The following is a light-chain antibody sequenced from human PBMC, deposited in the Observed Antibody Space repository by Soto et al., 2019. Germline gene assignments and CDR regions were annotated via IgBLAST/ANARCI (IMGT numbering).Light chain of an antibody. Sequence: DIQLTQSPSFLSASVGDRVTVTCRASQTINDYLAWFQKKEGKAPELLIYPASTLQGGVTSRFSGHGSGIEFTLTISSLQPEEFATYYCQQLRAYPHTFGQGTKLEI. CDR3: QQLRAYPHT. CDR2: PAS. CDR1: QTINDY. J-gene: IGKJ2*01. V-gene: IGKV1-9*01.